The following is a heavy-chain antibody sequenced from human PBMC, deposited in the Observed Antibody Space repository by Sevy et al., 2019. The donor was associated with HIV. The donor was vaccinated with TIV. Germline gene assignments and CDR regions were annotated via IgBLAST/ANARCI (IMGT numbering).Heavy chain of an antibody. CDR3: ARGSLHCSSTSCYSLRYYGMDV. Sequence: GGSLRLSCAASGFTFSDYYMSWIRQAPGKGLEWVSYISNSGSTIYYADSVKGRFTISRDNAKNSLYLQMNSLRAEDTAVYYCARGSLHCSSTSCYSLRYYGMDVWGQGTTVTVSS. V-gene: IGHV3-11*01. CDR2: ISNSGSTI. D-gene: IGHD2-2*01. J-gene: IGHJ6*02. CDR1: GFTFSDYY.